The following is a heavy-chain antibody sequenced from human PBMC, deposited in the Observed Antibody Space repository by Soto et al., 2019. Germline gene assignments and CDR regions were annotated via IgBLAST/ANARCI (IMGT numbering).Heavy chain of an antibody. J-gene: IGHJ5*02. Sequence: GASVKVSCKASGYTFTSYGISWVRQAPGQGLEWMGWISAYNGNTNYAQKLQGRVTMTTDTSTSTAYMELRSLRSDDTAVYYCARFRYSNYGLSGWFDPWGQGTLVTSPQ. V-gene: IGHV1-18*01. CDR3: ARFRYSNYGLSGWFDP. CDR2: ISAYNGNT. D-gene: IGHD4-4*01. CDR1: GYTFTSYG.